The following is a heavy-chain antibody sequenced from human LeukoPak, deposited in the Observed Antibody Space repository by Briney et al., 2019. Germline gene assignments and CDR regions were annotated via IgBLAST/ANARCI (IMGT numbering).Heavy chain of an antibody. V-gene: IGHV1-58*02. J-gene: IGHJ6*02. CDR1: GFTFTSSA. CDR3: AEDARYSSSSGIYYGMDV. CDR2: IVVGSGNT. D-gene: IGHD6-13*01. Sequence: ASVKVSCKASGFTFTSSAMQWVRQARGQRLEWIGWIVVGSGNTNYAQKFQERVTITRDMSTSTAYMELRSLRSEDTAVYYCAEDARYSSSSGIYYGMDVWGQGTTVTVSS.